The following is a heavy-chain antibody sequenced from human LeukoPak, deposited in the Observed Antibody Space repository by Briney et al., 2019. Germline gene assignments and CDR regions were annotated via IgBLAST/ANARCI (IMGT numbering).Heavy chain of an antibody. CDR3: AVTSYTYYDFWSGYFPGEYYFDY. CDR2: MNPNSGNT. D-gene: IGHD3-3*01. J-gene: IGHJ4*02. CDR1: GYTFTSYD. V-gene: IGHV1-8*01. Sequence: GASVKVSCKAFGYTFTSYDINWVRQATGQGLEWMGWMNPNSGNTGYAQKFQGRVTMTRNTSISTAYMELSSLRSEDTAVYYCAVTSYTYYDFWSGYFPGEYYFDYWGQGTLVTVSS.